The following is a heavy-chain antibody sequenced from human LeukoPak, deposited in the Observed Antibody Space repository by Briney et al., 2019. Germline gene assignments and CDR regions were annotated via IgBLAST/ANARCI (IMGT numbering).Heavy chain of an antibody. D-gene: IGHD6-19*01. CDR1: GFTFSSYE. V-gene: IGHV3-48*03. CDR3: ARDHLIAVAGPNWFDP. J-gene: IGHJ5*02. Sequence: GGSLRLSCAASGFTFSSYEMNWVRQAPGKGLGWVSYISSSGSSIYYADSVKGRFTISRDNAKNSLYLQMNSLRAEDTAVYYCARDHLIAVAGPNWFDPWGQGTLVTVSS. CDR2: ISSSGSSI.